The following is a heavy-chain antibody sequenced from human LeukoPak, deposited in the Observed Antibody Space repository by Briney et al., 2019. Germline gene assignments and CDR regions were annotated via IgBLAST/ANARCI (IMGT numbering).Heavy chain of an antibody. CDR3: ARDKSGNSGWYSYFDY. J-gene: IGHJ4*02. CDR2: INPNSCDT. D-gene: IGHD6-19*01. CDR1: GYTFTGYY. Sequence: ASVKVSCKASGYTFTGYYMHWMRQAPGQGLEWMGLINPNSCDTNYAQKFQGRDTMTRDKAISTAYMELSRLRSDDRAVYYCARDKSGNSGWYSYFDYWGQGTLVTVSS. V-gene: IGHV1-2*02.